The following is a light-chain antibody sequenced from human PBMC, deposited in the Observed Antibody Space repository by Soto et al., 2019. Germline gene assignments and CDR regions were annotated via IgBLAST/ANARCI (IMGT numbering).Light chain of an antibody. V-gene: IGKV3-15*01. CDR1: QSVSSN. CDR3: QQYNNWPLT. Sequence: EVVMTQSPATLSVSLGDRATLSCRASQSVSSNLAWYQQKPGQDPRLLIYGASTRATGIPARFSGSGSGTEFTLTISSLQSEDFAVYSCQQYNNWPLTFGGGTKGEIK. J-gene: IGKJ4*01. CDR2: GAS.